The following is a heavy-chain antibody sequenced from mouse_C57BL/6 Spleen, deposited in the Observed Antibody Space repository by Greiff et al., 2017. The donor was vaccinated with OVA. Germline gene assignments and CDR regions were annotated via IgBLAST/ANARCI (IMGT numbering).Heavy chain of an antibody. CDR3: AVQRRQHYEIDY. Sequence: QVQLQQPGAELVRPGASVKLSCKASGYTFTSYWMHWVKQRPGQGLEWIGEIDPAGGCTNYNQKFKGKATLTVDKSSSTAYMQLSSLTSEDSAVYYCAVQRRQHYEIDYWGKGTTVTVSS. J-gene: IGHJ4*01. CDR2: IDPAGGCT. CDR1: GYTFTSYW. V-gene: IGHV1-69*02.